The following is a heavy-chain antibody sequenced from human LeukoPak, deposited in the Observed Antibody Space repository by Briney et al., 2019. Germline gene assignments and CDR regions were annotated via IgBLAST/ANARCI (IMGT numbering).Heavy chain of an antibody. J-gene: IGHJ4*02. V-gene: IGHV4-39*01. CDR2: IYYSGST. CDR3: ARTKYFYDSSGYHRNFDY. CDR1: GGSISSSSYY. Sequence: SETLSLTCTVSGGSISSSSYYWGWIRQPPGKGLEWIGSIYYSGSTYYNPSLKSRVTISVDTSTNQFSLKLSSVTAADTAAYYCARTKYFYDSSGYHRNFDYWGQGTLVTVSS. D-gene: IGHD3-22*01.